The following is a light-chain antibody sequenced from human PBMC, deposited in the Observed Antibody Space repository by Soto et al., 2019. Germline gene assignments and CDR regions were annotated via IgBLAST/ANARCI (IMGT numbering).Light chain of an antibody. V-gene: IGLV2-11*01. CDR3: CSYAGDYSYV. J-gene: IGLJ1*01. CDR1: SGDVGAYNY. CDR2: DVT. Sequence: QSALTQPRSVSGSPGQSVTISCTGASGDVGAYNYVSWYQQHPGKAPKLIIYDVTKRPSGVPDRFSGSKSGNTASLTISGLQAEDEAEYYCCSYAGDYSYVFGTGTKVTVL.